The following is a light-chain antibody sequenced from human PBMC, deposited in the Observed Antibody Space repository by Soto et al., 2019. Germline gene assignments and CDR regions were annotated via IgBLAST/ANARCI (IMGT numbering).Light chain of an antibody. J-gene: IGKJ2*01. CDR1: QSVSSSY. Sequence: EIVLTQSPGTLSLSPGERATLSCRASQSVSSSYLAWYQKKPGQAPRLLIYAASSRATVIPDRFSCSGSGTDFDLTISRLEPEDVEVYYCQQYGSSPPRYTFGQGTKLEIK. CDR3: QQYGSSPPRYT. V-gene: IGKV3-20*01. CDR2: AAS.